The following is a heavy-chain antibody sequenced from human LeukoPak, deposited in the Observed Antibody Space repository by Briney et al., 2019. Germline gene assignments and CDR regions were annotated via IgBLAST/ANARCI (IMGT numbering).Heavy chain of an antibody. CDR1: GGSISSYY. Sequence: SETLSLTCTVSGGSISSYYWSWIRQPPGKGLEWIGYIYYSGSTNYNPSLKSRVTISVDTSKNQFSLKLSSVTAADTAVYYCARAHIVVVTAVNWFDPWGQGTLVTVSS. D-gene: IGHD2-21*02. CDR2: IYYSGST. V-gene: IGHV4-59*12. CDR3: ARAHIVVVTAVNWFDP. J-gene: IGHJ5*02.